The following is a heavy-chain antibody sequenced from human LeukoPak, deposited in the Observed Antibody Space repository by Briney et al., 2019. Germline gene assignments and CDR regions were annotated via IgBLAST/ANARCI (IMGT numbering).Heavy chain of an antibody. Sequence: PGGSLRLSCAASGFTFNSYWMSWVRQAPGKGLEWVANIKQDGSEKYYVDSVKGRFTISRDNAKNSLYLQMNSPRAEDTAVYYCARLIPEVGAAGYWGQGILVAVSS. D-gene: IGHD1-26*01. J-gene: IGHJ4*02. CDR2: IKQDGSEK. CDR1: GFTFNSYW. CDR3: ARLIPEVGAAGY. V-gene: IGHV3-7*01.